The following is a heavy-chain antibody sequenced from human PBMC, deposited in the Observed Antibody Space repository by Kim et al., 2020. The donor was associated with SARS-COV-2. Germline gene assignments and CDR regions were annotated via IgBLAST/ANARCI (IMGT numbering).Heavy chain of an antibody. D-gene: IGHD3-3*01. Sequence: GESLKISCKGSGYSFTSYWIGWVRQMPGKGLEWMGIIYPGDSDTRYSPSFQGQVTISADKSISTAYLQWSSLKASDTAMYYCARYRYDFWSGFDYYYYGMDVWGQETTVTVSS. CDR2: IYPGDSDT. CDR3: ARYRYDFWSGFDYYYYGMDV. V-gene: IGHV5-51*01. J-gene: IGHJ6*02. CDR1: GYSFTSYW.